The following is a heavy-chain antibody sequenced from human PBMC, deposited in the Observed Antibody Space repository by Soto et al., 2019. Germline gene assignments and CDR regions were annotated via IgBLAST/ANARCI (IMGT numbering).Heavy chain of an antibody. CDR3: ATRPGGGCY. D-gene: IGHD3-10*01. CDR1: GFTVSNNY. Sequence: EVQLVESGGGLIQPGGSLRLSCAVSGFTVSNNYMSWVRQAPGKGLEGVSVIYSGGYTAYGDSVKGRFTISRDNSKNTLFLQKNRQRAAQPACYFCATRPGGGCYWGQGTLVTVSS. V-gene: IGHV3-53*01. J-gene: IGHJ4*02. CDR2: IYSGGYT.